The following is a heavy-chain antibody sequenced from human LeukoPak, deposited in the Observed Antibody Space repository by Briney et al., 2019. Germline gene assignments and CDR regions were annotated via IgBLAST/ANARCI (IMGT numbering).Heavy chain of an antibody. CDR3: ARASSYYYDSSGYYGY. CDR2: ISSSGSTI. D-gene: IGHD3-22*01. V-gene: IGHV3-11*01. Sequence: GGSLRLSCAASGFTFSDYYMSWIRQAPGKGLEWVSYISSSGSTIYYADSVKGRFTISRDNAKNSLYLQMNSLRAEDTAVYYCARASSYYYDSSGYYGYWGQGTLVTVSS. CDR1: GFTFSDYY. J-gene: IGHJ4*02.